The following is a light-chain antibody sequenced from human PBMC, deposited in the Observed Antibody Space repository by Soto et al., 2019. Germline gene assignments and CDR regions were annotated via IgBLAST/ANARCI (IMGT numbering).Light chain of an antibody. CDR3: HQYTDKSNT. CDR1: QSVNSR. CDR2: GAS. J-gene: IGKJ5*01. V-gene: IGKV3-15*01. Sequence: EILMTQSPATLSVSAGERATLSCRASQSVNSRVAWYQQKPGQAPRLLIYGASTLPTGIPDRFSGSGSGTDFNLTITRLEPQDSAVYFCHQYTDKSNTFGQGTRLEIK.